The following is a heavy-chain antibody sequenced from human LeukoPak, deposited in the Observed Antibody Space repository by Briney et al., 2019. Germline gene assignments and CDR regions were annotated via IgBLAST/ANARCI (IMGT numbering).Heavy chain of an antibody. V-gene: IGHV4-39*07. J-gene: IGHJ3*02. CDR2: IFYSGST. D-gene: IGHD3-10*01. CDR3: AKSKGYGLLYI. Sequence: SETLSLTCSLSGGSISTSNYYWGWIRQPPGKGLEWFGYIFYSGSTCYSASLRSRVTRSLDTSRNPFSLKLNSVTAADTAVYYCAKSKGYGLLYIWGQGKMVTVSS. CDR1: GGSISTSNYY.